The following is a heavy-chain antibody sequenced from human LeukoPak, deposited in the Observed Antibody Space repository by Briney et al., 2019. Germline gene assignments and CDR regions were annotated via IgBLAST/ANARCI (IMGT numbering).Heavy chain of an antibody. CDR3: ARLNGDGFDI. V-gene: IGHV4-4*07. CDR1: GDSLDGHY. Sequence: SETLSLTCTVSGDSLDGHYWYWIRQPAGKGLEWIGRIYSSGSRNYAPSLQSRVTMSIDTSKKSLSLKLNTVTAADTAVYYCARLNGDGFDIWGQGAKVTVSS. D-gene: IGHD2-8*01. CDR2: IYSSGSR. J-gene: IGHJ3*02.